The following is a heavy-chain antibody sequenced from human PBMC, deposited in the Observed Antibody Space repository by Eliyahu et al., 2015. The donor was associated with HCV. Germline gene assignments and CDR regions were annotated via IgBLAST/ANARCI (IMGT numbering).Heavy chain of an antibody. V-gene: IGHV1-69*01. J-gene: IGHJ4*02. CDR3: AKGGMTMIRGPAEMGH. CDR2: VHPFLWTT. Sequence: QAQLVQSGAEVKKPGSSVKVSCKASGGTFSNYAVSWVRQAPGQGLEGVGGVHPFLWTTNYAQKFQGRVTIIADESASTAFLELSGLRSTDTAVYYCAKGGMTMIRGPAEMGHWGQGTLVTVSS. CDR1: GGTFSNYA. D-gene: IGHD3-10*01.